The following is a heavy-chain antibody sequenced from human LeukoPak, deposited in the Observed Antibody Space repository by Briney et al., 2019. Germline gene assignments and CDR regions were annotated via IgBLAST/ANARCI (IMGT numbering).Heavy chain of an antibody. CDR2: INHSGST. CDR3: ARNYDFWSGPYHGFDP. V-gene: IGHV4-34*01. J-gene: IGHJ5*02. CDR1: GGSFSGYY. D-gene: IGHD3-3*01. Sequence: SETLSLTCAVYGGSFSGYYWSWIRQPPGKGLEWLGEINHSGSTNYNPSLKSRVTISVDTFKNQFSLKLSSVTAADTAVYYCARNYDFWSGPYHGFDPWGQGTLVTVSS.